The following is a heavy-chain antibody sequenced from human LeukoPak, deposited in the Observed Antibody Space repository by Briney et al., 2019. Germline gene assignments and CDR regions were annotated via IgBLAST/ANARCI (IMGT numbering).Heavy chain of an antibody. CDR3: AKDRSIAAAANYFDY. V-gene: IGHV3-23*01. Sequence: GGSLRLSCAPSGFTVSSNYMSWVRQAPGTGLEWVSTISGSGVGTYYADSVKGRFTISRDNSKNTLYLQVNSLRAEDTAVYYCAKDRSIAAAANYFDYWGQATLVSVSS. D-gene: IGHD6-13*01. CDR2: ISGSGVGT. CDR1: GFTVSSNY. J-gene: IGHJ4*02.